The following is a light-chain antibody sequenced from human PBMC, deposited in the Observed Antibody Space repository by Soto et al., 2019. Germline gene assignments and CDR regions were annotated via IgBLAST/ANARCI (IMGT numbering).Light chain of an antibody. CDR3: QQRSEWPLCT. CDR2: DVS. Sequence: LTQSPGTLSLSPGDIATLSCRASQSVSSYLSWYQQKPGQAPKLLIYDVSNRATGIPARFSGSGSGTDFTITISSLEHDDFAVYFCQQRSEWPLCTFGQGTKLEIK. J-gene: IGKJ2*02. CDR1: QSVSSY. V-gene: IGKV3-11*01.